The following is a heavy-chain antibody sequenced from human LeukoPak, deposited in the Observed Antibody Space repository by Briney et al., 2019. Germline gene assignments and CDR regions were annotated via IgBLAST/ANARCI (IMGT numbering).Heavy chain of an antibody. D-gene: IGHD3-22*01. J-gene: IGHJ6*03. CDR2: IYYSGST. CDR1: GGSISSYY. V-gene: IGHV4-59*01. Sequence: SETLSLTCTVSGGSISSYYWSWIRQPPGKGLEWIGYIYYSGSTNYNPSLKSRVAISVDTSKNQFSLKLSSVTAADTAVYYCARDSGDDSSGAKMYYYYYYMDVWGKGTTVTISS. CDR3: ARDSGDDSSGAKMYYYYYYMDV.